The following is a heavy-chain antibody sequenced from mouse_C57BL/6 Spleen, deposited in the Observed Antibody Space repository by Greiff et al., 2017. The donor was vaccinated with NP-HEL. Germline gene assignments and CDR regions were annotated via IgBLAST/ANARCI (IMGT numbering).Heavy chain of an antibody. D-gene: IGHD3-3*01. Sequence: EVQLQQSGPVLVKPGASVKMSCKASGYTFTDYYMNWVKQSHGKSLEWIGVINPYNGGTSYNQKFKGKATLTVDKSSSTAYMELNSLTSEDSAVYYGARAGTGPAWFAYWGQGTLVTVSA. CDR1: GYTFTDYY. V-gene: IGHV1-19*01. CDR3: ARAGTGPAWFAY. CDR2: INPYNGGT. J-gene: IGHJ3*01.